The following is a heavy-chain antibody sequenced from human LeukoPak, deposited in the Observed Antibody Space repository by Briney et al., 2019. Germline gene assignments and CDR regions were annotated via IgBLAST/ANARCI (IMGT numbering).Heavy chain of an antibody. CDR3: ARHSPQWLVNDAFDI. D-gene: IGHD6-19*01. Sequence: PSETLSLTCTVSGGSISSYYWSWIRQPPGKGLEWIGYIYYSGSTNYNPSLKSRVTIPVDTSKNQFSLKLSSVTAADTAVYYCARHSPQWLVNDAFDIWGQGTMVTVSS. V-gene: IGHV4-59*08. CDR1: GGSISSYY. J-gene: IGHJ3*02. CDR2: IYYSGST.